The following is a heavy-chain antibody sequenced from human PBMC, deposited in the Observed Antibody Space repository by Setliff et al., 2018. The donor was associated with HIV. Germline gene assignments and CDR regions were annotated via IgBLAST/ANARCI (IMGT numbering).Heavy chain of an antibody. J-gene: IGHJ3*02. V-gene: IGHV1-18*01. Sequence: ASVKVSCKASGYTFSSYEISWVRQAPGQGLEWMGRISTSNGYTNYAQKLQGRVTVTTDTSTSTAYMELRGPRSDDTAVYYCARGGSYWGDAFDIWGQGTMVTVSS. D-gene: IGHD1-26*01. CDR2: ISTSNGYT. CDR1: GYTFSSYE. CDR3: ARGGSYWGDAFDI.